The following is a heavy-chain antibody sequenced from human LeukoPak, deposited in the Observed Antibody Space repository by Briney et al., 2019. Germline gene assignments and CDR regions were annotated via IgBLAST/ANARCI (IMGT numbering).Heavy chain of an antibody. CDR3: ARNRDSPYYFDY. Sequence: SETLSLTCTGSGGSISSYYWSWVRQPPGKGLEWIGYIYYSGSTNYNPSLKSRVTISVDTSKNQFSLKLSSVTAADTAVYYCARNRDSPYYFDYWGQGTLVTVSS. J-gene: IGHJ4*02. V-gene: IGHV4-59*01. D-gene: IGHD1-14*01. CDR1: GGSISSYY. CDR2: IYYSGST.